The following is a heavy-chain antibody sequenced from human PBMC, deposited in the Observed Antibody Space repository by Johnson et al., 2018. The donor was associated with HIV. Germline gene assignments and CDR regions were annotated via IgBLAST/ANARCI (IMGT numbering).Heavy chain of an antibody. CDR2: ISSSGSSI. Sequence: VQLVESGGGVVQPGRSLRLSCAASGFTFSSYAMHWVRQAPGKGLECLAYISSSGSSIYYTDSVKGRFTISRDNAKNSLYLQMNSLRAEDTAVYYCAAGIAVAGLRGNAFDSWGQGTMVTVSS. J-gene: IGHJ3*02. CDR1: GFTFSSYA. V-gene: IGHV3-48*04. D-gene: IGHD6-19*01. CDR3: AAGIAVAGLRGNAFDS.